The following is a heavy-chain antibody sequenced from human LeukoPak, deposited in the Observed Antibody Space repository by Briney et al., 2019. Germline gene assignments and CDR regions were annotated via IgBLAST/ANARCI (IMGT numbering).Heavy chain of an antibody. J-gene: IGHJ4*02. CDR1: GFTFSNYA. CDR3: ARGRSGSHHFDS. V-gene: IGHV3-30*04. D-gene: IGHD3-10*01. Sequence: GGSLRLSCAASGFTFSNYAMHWVRQAPGKGLEWVAIISYDGSNKYYADSVRGRFTISRDNSKNTLYLQMNSLRADDTAVYYCARGRSGSHHFDSWGQGTLVTVPS. CDR2: ISYDGSNK.